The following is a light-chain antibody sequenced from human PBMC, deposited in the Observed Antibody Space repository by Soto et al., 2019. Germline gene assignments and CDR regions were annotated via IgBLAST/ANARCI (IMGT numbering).Light chain of an antibody. Sequence: DIPMTQSPSSLSASVGDRVTITCQASQDISVYLNWYQQKPGKAPKLLIYKASTLKSGVPSRFSGSGSGTGFTLTISSLQPDDFATYYCQHYNSYSEAFGQGTKVELK. CDR1: QDISVY. J-gene: IGKJ1*01. CDR3: QHYNSYSEA. V-gene: IGKV1-5*03. CDR2: KAS.